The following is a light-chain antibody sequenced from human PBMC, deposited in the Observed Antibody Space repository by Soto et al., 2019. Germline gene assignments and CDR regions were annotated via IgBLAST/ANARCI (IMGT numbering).Light chain of an antibody. CDR1: QSVSGSY. CDR3: QQYGSSPPWR. V-gene: IGKV3-20*01. CDR2: GAS. Sequence: EIVLTQSPGTLSLSPGERATLSCRASQSVSGSYLAWYQQKPGRAPRLLIYGASTRATGIPDRFSGSGSGTDFTLTISRLEPADFAVYYCQQYGSSPPWRLGQGTNVEIK. J-gene: IGKJ1*01.